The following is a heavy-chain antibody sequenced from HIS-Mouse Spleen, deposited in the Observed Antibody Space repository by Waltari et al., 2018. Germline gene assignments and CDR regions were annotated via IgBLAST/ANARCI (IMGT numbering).Heavy chain of an antibody. Sequence: EVQLVESGGGLVQPGGSLRLSCAASGFTFSSYWMSWVRQAPGKGLEWVANIKQDGSGKYDVDYVKCRFTISRDNAKNSLYLQMNSLRAEDTAVYYCARGSSTSCFDYWGQGTLVTVSS. D-gene: IGHD2-2*01. CDR3: ARGSSTSCFDY. J-gene: IGHJ4*02. V-gene: IGHV3-7*01. CDR1: GFTFSSYW. CDR2: IKQDGSGK.